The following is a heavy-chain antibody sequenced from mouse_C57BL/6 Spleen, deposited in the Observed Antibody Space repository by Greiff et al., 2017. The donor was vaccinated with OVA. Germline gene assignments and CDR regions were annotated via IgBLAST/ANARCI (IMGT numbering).Heavy chain of an antibody. Sequence: QVQLQQPGAELVMPGASVKLSCKASGYTFTSYWMHWVKQRPGQGLAWIGEIDPSDSYTNYNQKFKGKSTLTVDKSSSTAYMQLSSLTSEDSAVYYCAREAMDYWGQGTSVTVSS. V-gene: IGHV1-69*01. CDR1: GYTFTSYW. CDR3: AREAMDY. CDR2: IDPSDSYT. J-gene: IGHJ4*01.